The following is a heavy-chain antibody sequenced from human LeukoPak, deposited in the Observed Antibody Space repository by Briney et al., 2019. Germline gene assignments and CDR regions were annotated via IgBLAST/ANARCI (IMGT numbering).Heavy chain of an antibody. Sequence: ASYTLSLTCTVAGRSISSYYWSWIRQPAGKELEWIGLIYTIGSTNFNPSLKIRVTISVDTSKNQFSLKLLSVTPADTSLYCGSRESVRGRSSDPWGQGSLLTVSA. CDR2: IYTIGST. CDR3: SRESVRGRSSDP. D-gene: IGHD6-19*01. V-gene: IGHV4-4*07. CDR1: GRSISSYY. J-gene: IGHJ5*02.